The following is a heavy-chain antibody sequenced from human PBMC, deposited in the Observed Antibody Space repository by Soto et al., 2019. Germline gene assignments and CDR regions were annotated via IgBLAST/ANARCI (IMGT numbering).Heavy chain of an antibody. D-gene: IGHD1-26*01. CDR2: IYPGDSDT. J-gene: IGHJ4*02. CDR3: ARYSGSYWHYLDF. V-gene: IGHV5-51*01. CDR1: GYSFASHW. Sequence: PGESLKISCKASGYSFASHWVAWVRQMPEKGLEWIGTIYPGDSDTKYSSAFRGHVTISADTSVSTAYLQWRSLEATDSAIYCCARYSGSYWHYLDFWGQGTLVTVSS.